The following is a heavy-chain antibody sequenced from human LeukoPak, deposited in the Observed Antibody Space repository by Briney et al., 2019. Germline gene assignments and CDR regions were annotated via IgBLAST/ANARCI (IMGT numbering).Heavy chain of an antibody. D-gene: IGHD4-17*01. V-gene: IGHV3-7*03. CDR1: GFIFTANW. Sequence: GGSLRLSCAASGFIFTANWMNWVRQAPGKGLEWVANIKQDGSEKYYVDSVKGRITISRDNAKNSLYLQMISLRAEDTAFYYCAKDSTDWYFDLWGRGTLVTVSS. CDR2: IKQDGSEK. CDR3: AKDSTDWYFDL. J-gene: IGHJ2*01.